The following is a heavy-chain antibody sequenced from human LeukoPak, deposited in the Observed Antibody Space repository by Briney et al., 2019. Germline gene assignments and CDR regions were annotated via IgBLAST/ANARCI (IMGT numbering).Heavy chain of an antibody. CDR2: IWYDGSNK. Sequence: GGSLRLSCAASGFTFSSYGMHWVRQAPGKGLERVAVIWYDGSNKYYADSVKGRFTISRDNSKNTLYLQMNSLRAEGTAVYYCARDRVNWNDVGGLFDYWGQGTLVTVSS. J-gene: IGHJ4*02. D-gene: IGHD1-1*01. CDR3: ARDRVNWNDVGGLFDY. V-gene: IGHV3-33*01. CDR1: GFTFSSYG.